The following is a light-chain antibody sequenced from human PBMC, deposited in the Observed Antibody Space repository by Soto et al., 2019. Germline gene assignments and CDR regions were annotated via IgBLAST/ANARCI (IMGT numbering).Light chain of an antibody. J-gene: IGKJ1*01. CDR1: QSVSSSY. CDR3: QQYGSSRWT. CDR2: GAS. Sequence: EIGLTQSPGTLSLSPGERATLSCRASQSVSSSYLAWYQHKPGQAPRLLIYGASSRATGIPDRFSGSGSGTDFTLTISRLEPEDFAVYYCQQYGSSRWTFGQGTKVAIK. V-gene: IGKV3-20*01.